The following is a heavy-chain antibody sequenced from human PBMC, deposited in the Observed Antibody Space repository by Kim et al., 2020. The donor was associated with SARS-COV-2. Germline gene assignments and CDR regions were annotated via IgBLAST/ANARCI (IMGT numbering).Heavy chain of an antibody. D-gene: IGHD3-10*01. Sequence: SETLSLTCSLSGDSISYYYWSWVRQAPGKGLEWIGDFYYAGTTTNNPSLKSRVMVSIDTSKNQLPLKMTSVTAADTAVYYCARVRIGAFDLWGQGILVTVSS. CDR1: GDSISYYY. V-gene: IGHV4-59*12. CDR2: FYYAGTT. J-gene: IGHJ4*02. CDR3: ARVRIGAFDL.